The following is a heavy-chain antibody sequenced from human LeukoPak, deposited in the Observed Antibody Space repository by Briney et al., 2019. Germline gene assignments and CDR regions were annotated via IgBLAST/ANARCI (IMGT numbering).Heavy chain of an antibody. CDR3: ARYCSSTSCNDAFDM. D-gene: IGHD2-2*01. CDR1: AFTLRNYW. Sequence: GGSLRLSCEASAFTLRNYWMSWVRQAPGKGLEWVADIKHDGSEKYYVDSVKGRFTISRDNAKNSLYLQMNNLRAEDTAVYYCARYCSSTSCNDAFDMWGQGTMVTVSS. J-gene: IGHJ3*02. CDR2: IKHDGSEK. V-gene: IGHV3-7*01.